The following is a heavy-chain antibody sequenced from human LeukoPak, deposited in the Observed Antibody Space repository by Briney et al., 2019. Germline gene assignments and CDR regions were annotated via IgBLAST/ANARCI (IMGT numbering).Heavy chain of an antibody. CDR1: GYGFTSYW. Sequence: GESLKISCKGSGYGFTSYWISWVRQMPGKGLEWMGRIDPSDSYTNYIPSFQGHVTISADKSISTAYLQWSSLKASDTAMYYCARGGAVERYCSSTSCYWVDAFDIWGQGTMVTVSS. J-gene: IGHJ3*02. V-gene: IGHV5-10-1*01. CDR2: IDPSDSYT. D-gene: IGHD2-2*01. CDR3: ARGGAVERYCSSTSCYWVDAFDI.